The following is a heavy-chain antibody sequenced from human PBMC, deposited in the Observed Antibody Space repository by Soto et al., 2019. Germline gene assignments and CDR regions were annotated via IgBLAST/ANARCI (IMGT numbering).Heavy chain of an antibody. J-gene: IGHJ4*02. CDR2: INPNSGGT. D-gene: IGHD6-6*01. CDR1: GYTFTGYY. CDR3: ARGKSIAARLYYFDY. Sequence: ASVKVSCKASGYTFTGYYMHWVRQAPGQGLEWMEWINPNSGGTNYAQKFQGRVTMTRDTSISTAYMELSRLRSDDTAVYYCARGKSIAARLYYFDYWGQGTLVTVSS. V-gene: IGHV1-2*02.